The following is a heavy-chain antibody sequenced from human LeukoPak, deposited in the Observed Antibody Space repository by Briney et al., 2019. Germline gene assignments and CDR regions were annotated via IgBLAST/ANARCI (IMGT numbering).Heavy chain of an antibody. CDR2: IRYDGSNK. J-gene: IGHJ5*02. CDR3: AKRTVDSSST. Sequence: GGSLRLSCAASGFTFSSYGMHWVRQAPGKGLEWVAVIRYDGSNKYYADSVKGRFAISRDNSKNTLYLQMNSLRAEDTAVYYCAKRTVDSSSTWGQGTLVTVSS. CDR1: GFTFSSYG. V-gene: IGHV3-30*02. D-gene: IGHD4-23*01.